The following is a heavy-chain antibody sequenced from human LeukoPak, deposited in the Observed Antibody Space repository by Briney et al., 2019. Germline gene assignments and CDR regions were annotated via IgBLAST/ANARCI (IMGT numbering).Heavy chain of an antibody. Sequence: PGGSLRLSCAASGFTLTSYWMHWVRQTPGKGLVWVSCLSSVGTNTNDADSVKGRFTISRDNVKNTLYLQMNSLRGEDTAIYYFVKSLSGAFDLWGQGTMVTVSS. CDR3: VKSLSGAFDL. V-gene: IGHV3-74*01. CDR1: GFTLTSYW. CDR2: LSSVGTNT. D-gene: IGHD1-26*01. J-gene: IGHJ3*01.